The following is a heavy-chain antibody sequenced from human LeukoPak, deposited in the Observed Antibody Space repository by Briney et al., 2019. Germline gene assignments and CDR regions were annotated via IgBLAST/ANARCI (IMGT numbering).Heavy chain of an antibody. CDR3: ANQAQLLKYYFDY. CDR1: GFTFGSYG. Sequence: QPGRSLRLSCAASGFTFGSYGMHWVRQAPGKGLEWVAVISYDGSNKYYADSVKGRFTISRDNSKNTLYLQMNSLRAEDTAVYYCANQAQLLKYYFDYWGQGTLVTVSS. CDR2: ISYDGSNK. D-gene: IGHD1-26*01. V-gene: IGHV3-30*18. J-gene: IGHJ4*02.